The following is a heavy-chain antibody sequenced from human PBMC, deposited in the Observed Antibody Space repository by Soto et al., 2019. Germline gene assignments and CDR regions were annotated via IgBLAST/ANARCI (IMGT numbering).Heavy chain of an antibody. D-gene: IGHD2-2*02. V-gene: IGHV3-30*18. CDR2: ISYDGSNK. CDR3: AKQIPVPAAIHHSHYYYYYDLDV. Sequence: GGSLRLSCAASGFTFSSYGMHWVRQAPGKXLEWVAVISYDGSNKYYADSVKGRFSISRDNSKNTLYLQMNSLRAEDTAVYYCAKQIPVPAAIHHSHYYYYYDLDVWGQRTTVTVSS. J-gene: IGHJ6*02. CDR1: GFTFSSYG.